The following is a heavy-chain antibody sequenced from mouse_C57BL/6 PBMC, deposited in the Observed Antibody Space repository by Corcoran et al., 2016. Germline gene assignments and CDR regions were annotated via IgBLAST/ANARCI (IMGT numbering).Heavy chain of an antibody. Sequence: QIQLVQSGPELKKPGETVKISCKASGYTFTTYGMSWVKQAPGKGLKWMGWINTYSGVPTYADDFKGRFAFSLETSASSAYLQINNLKNEDTATYFCAIKWDYFDYWGQDTTLTVSS. J-gene: IGHJ2*01. CDR3: AIKWDYFDY. CDR2: INTYSGVP. V-gene: IGHV9-3*01. CDR1: GYTFTTYG. D-gene: IGHD1-3*01.